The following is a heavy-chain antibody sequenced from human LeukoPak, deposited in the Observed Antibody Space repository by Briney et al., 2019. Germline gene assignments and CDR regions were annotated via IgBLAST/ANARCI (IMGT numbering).Heavy chain of an antibody. CDR1: GFTVSTNY. J-gene: IGHJ5*02. D-gene: IGHD3-22*01. Sequence: GGSLRLSCAASGFTVSTNYMSWVRQAPGRGLEWVSVIYSGGTTYYADSVKGRFTISRDNSKNTLYLQMNSLRAEDTAMYYCAKKGDYYDSSGYYSWIDPWGQGTLVTVSS. CDR2: IYSGGTT. V-gene: IGHV3-53*05. CDR3: AKKGDYYDSSGYYSWIDP.